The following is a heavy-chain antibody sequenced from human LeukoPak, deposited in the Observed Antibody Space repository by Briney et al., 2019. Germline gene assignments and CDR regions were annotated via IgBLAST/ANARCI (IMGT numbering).Heavy chain of an antibody. CDR2: ISQDGSNR. V-gene: IGHV3-30*18. D-gene: IGHD3-16*01. J-gene: IGHJ4*02. CDR3: AKAPYDYSWHGDY. Sequence: PGRSLRLSCAASGFTFSSYAMHWVRQAPGKGLEWVALISQDGSNRYYADSVKGRFTISRDNSKNTLSVQMNGLRTEDTAVYYCAKAPYDYSWHGDYWGQGTLVTVSS. CDR1: GFTFSSYA.